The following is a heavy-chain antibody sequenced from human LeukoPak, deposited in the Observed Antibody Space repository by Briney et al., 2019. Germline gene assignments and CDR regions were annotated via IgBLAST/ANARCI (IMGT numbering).Heavy chain of an antibody. CDR1: GGSFSGYY. D-gene: IGHD3-22*01. V-gene: IGHV4-34*01. Sequence: SETLSLTCAVYGGSFSGYYWSWIRQPPGKGLEWIGEINHSGSTNYNPSLKSRVTISVDTSKNQFSLKLSSVTAADTAVYYCAREATHYYDSSGYFDYWGQGTLVTVSS. CDR2: INHSGST. CDR3: AREATHYYDSSGYFDY. J-gene: IGHJ4*02.